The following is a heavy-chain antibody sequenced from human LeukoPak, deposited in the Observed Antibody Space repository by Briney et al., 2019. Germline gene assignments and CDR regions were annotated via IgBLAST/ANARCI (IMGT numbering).Heavy chain of an antibody. CDR2: IDHSGST. D-gene: IGHD3-10*01. CDR3: AKSNGYGLIDI. V-gene: IGHV4-4*02. J-gene: IGHJ3*02. CDR1: GFTFSSYW. Sequence: PGGSLRLSCAASGFTFSSYWMSWVRQPPGKGLEWIGEIDHSGSTNYNPSLKSRVTISLDTSRNQFSLKLNSVTAADTAVYYCAKSNGYGLIDIWGQGTMVTVSS.